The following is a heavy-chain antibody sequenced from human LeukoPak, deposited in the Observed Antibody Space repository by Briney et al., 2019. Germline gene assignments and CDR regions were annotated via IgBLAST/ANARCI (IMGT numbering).Heavy chain of an antibody. V-gene: IGHV3-30-3*01. Sequence: GGSLRLSCAASGFTFSSYAMHWVRQAPGKGLEWVAVISYDGSNKYYADSVKGRFTISRDNSKNTLYLQMNSLRAEDTAVYYCAKEAVTTWFYWYFDLWGRGTLVTVSS. J-gene: IGHJ2*01. D-gene: IGHD4-17*01. CDR1: GFTFSSYA. CDR3: AKEAVTTWFYWYFDL. CDR2: ISYDGSNK.